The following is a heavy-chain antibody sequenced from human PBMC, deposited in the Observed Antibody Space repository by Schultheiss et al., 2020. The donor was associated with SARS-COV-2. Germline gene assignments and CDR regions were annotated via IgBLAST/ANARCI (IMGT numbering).Heavy chain of an antibody. CDR3: ARSGITMIVVVTDDAFDI. CDR1: GGSISSGGYY. J-gene: IGHJ3*02. CDR2: IYYSGST. D-gene: IGHD3-22*01. Sequence: SETLSLTCTVSGGSISSGGYYWSWIRQHPGKGLEWIGYIYYSGSTYYNPSLKSRVTISVDKSKNQFSLKLSSVTAADTAVYYCARSGITMIVVVTDDAFDIWGQGTMVTVSS. V-gene: IGHV4-31*03.